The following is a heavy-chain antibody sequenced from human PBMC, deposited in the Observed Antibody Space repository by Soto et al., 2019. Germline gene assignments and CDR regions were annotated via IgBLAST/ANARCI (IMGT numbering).Heavy chain of an antibody. Sequence: QVQLVQSGAEVKKPGASVKVSCKASGYTFSTYGFSWVRQAPGQGLEWMGGIVADNGDTNYAQNFQGRVTMTTDTSTPKAYMEPRSLTSDDTAVYFCASDWKGAEGFDPWGQGTLVTVSS. CDR1: GYTFSTYG. CDR2: IVADNGDT. D-gene: IGHD1-1*01. CDR3: ASDWKGAEGFDP. J-gene: IGHJ5*02. V-gene: IGHV1-18*01.